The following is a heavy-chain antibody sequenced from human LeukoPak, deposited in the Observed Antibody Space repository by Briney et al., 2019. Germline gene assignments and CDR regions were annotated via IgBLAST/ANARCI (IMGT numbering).Heavy chain of an antibody. V-gene: IGHV4-34*01. Sequence: PSETLSLTCAVYGGSFSGYYWSWIRQPPGKGLEWIGEINHSGSTNYNPSLKSRVTISVDTSKNQFSLKLSSVTAADTAVYYCARLNYGDYGDYYYYMDVWGKGTTVTISS. CDR3: ARLNYGDYGDYYYYMDV. CDR1: GGSFSGYY. J-gene: IGHJ6*03. D-gene: IGHD4-17*01. CDR2: INHSGST.